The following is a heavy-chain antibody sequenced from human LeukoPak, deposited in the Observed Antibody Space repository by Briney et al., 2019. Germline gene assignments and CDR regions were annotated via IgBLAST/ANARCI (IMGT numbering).Heavy chain of an antibody. CDR3: AREHDSSGYSDY. CDR1: GFTFSTSW. V-gene: IGHV3-74*01. Sequence: GGSLRLSCAASGFTFSTSWMPWARHAPGKGLVWVSRINSDGSSTSYADSVKGRFTISRDNAKNTLYLQMNSLRAEDTAVYYCAREHDSSGYSDYWGQGTLVTVSS. CDR2: INSDGSST. D-gene: IGHD3-22*01. J-gene: IGHJ4*02.